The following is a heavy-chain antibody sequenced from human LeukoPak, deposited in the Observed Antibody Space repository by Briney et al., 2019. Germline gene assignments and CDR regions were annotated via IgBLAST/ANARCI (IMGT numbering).Heavy chain of an antibody. CDR1: GGSFSGYY. CDR2: INHSGST. D-gene: IGHD3-3*01. CDR3: ARGGETYYDFWSGYAWGYFDY. J-gene: IGHJ4*02. V-gene: IGHV4-34*01. Sequence: SETLSLTCAVYGGSFSGYYWSWIRQPPGKGLEWIGEINHSGSTNYNPSLKSRVTISVDTSKNQFSLKLSSVTAADTAVYCCARGGETYYDFWSGYAWGYFDYWGQGTLVTVSS.